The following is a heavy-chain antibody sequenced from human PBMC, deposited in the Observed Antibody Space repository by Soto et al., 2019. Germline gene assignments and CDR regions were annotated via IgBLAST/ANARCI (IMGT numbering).Heavy chain of an antibody. V-gene: IGHV3-23*01. CDR3: AKDQQLGFYYVMDV. CDR1: GFTFSSYA. CDR2: ISGSGGST. J-gene: IGHJ6*02. D-gene: IGHD6-6*01. Sequence: LRLSCAASGFTFSSYAMSWVRQAPGKGLEWVSAISGSGGSTYYADSVKGRFTISRDNSKNTLYLQMNSLRAEDTAVYYCAKDQQLGFYYVMDVWGQGTTVTVSS.